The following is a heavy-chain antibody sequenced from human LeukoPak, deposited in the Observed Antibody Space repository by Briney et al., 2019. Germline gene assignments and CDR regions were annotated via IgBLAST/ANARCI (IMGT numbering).Heavy chain of an antibody. V-gene: IGHV4-4*07. CDR2: IYTSGST. Sequence: SETLSLTCTVSGGSISSYYWSWIRQPAGKGLEWIGRIYTSGSTNYNSSLKSRVAMSVDTSKNQFSLKLSSVTAADTAVYYCARDGEPRWDGIKEYYYYYYGMDVWGQGTTVTVSS. CDR3: ARDGEPRWDGIKEYYYYYYGMDV. CDR1: GGSISSYY. J-gene: IGHJ6*02. D-gene: IGHD1-14*01.